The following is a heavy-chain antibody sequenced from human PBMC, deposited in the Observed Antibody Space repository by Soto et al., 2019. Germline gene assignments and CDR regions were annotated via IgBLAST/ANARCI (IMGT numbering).Heavy chain of an antibody. V-gene: IGHV4-31*03. CDR1: GGSISSGGYY. CDR3: ARVASITMVRGVTIAPSIWWFDP. J-gene: IGHJ5*02. D-gene: IGHD3-10*01. Sequence: SETLSLTCTVSGGSISSGGYYWSWIRQHPGKGLERIGYIYYSGSTYYNPSLKSRVTISVDTSKNQFSLKLSSVTAADTAVYYCARVASITMVRGVTIAPSIWWFDPWGQGTLVTVSS. CDR2: IYYSGST.